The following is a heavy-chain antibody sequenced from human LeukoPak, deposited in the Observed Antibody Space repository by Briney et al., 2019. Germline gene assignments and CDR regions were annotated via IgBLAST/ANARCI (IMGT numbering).Heavy chain of an antibody. CDR3: VLGHYGGLVDN. J-gene: IGHJ4*02. CDR1: GFTFSRYD. V-gene: IGHV3-30-3*01. Sequence: PGGSLRLSCAASGFTFSRYDMHWVRQAPGKGLEWVAIIRSDGTTKDYADSVKGRFTISRDNSKDTLYIQMNSLRPEDTAVYYCVLGHYGGLVDNWGQGTLVGVSS. D-gene: IGHD4-23*01. CDR2: IRSDGTTK.